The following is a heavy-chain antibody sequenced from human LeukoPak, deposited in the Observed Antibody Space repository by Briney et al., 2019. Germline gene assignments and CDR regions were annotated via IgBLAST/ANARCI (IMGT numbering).Heavy chain of an antibody. CDR3: ARDRLRGCDY. D-gene: IGHD4-23*01. J-gene: IGHJ4*02. CDR1: GFTFSSYS. Sequence: GGSLRLSCAASGFTFSSYSMNWVRQAPGKGLEWVANIKQDGSEKYYVDSVKGRFTISRDNAKNSLYLQMNSLRAEDTAVYYCARDRLRGCDYWGQGTLVTVSS. V-gene: IGHV3-7*01. CDR2: IKQDGSEK.